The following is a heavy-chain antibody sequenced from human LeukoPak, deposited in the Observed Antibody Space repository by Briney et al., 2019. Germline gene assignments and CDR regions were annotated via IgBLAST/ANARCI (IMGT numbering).Heavy chain of an antibody. J-gene: IGHJ4*02. CDR2: IIPIFGTA. D-gene: IGHD2-2*01. V-gene: IGHV1-69*13. CDR3: ARDPLSYCSSTSCQFDY. Sequence: SVKVSCKASGGTFSSYAISWVRQAPGQGLERMGGIIPIFGTANYAQKFQGRVTITADESTSTAYMELSSLRSEDTAVYYCARDPLSYCSSTSCQFDYWGQGTLVTVSS. CDR1: GGTFSSYA.